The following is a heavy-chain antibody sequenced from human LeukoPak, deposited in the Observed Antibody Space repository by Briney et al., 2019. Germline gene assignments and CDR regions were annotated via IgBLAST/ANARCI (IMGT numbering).Heavy chain of an antibody. CDR2: INHSGST. J-gene: IGHJ4*02. D-gene: IGHD3-22*01. CDR3: ARDTYYYDSSGYSSFDY. V-gene: IGHV4-34*01. CDR1: GGSFSGYY. Sequence: SETLSLTCAVYGGSFSGYYWSWIRQPPKKGLEWIGDINHSGSTNYNASLQSRVTMSVDTSKNQFSLKMNSVTAADTALYYCARDTYYYDSSGYSSFDYWGQGTLVTVSS.